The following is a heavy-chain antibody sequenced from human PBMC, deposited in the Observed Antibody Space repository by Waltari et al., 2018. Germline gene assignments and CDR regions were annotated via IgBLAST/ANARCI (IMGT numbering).Heavy chain of an antibody. CDR2: VHYTGKT. V-gene: IGHV4-39*02. CDR1: GASISISTHY. J-gene: IGHJ4*02. D-gene: IGHD3-10*01. CDR3: ARSFGGSGSYKFDT. Sequence: RLQESGPGRMKPSETLSLICTVSGASISISTHYWGWIRQPPGMGPEWIGSVHYTGKTYNNPSLESRVSLSVDTPKNLFSLELTSVTAADTATYFCARSFGGSGSYKFDTWGRGILVSVSS.